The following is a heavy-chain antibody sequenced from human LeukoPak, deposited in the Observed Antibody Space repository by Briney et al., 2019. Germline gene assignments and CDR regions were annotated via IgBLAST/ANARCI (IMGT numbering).Heavy chain of an antibody. CDR3: ARVLGATPYKWPYYGMDV. CDR2: ISSSSSYI. V-gene: IGHV3-21*01. D-gene: IGHD1-26*01. Sequence: GGSLRLSCAASGFTFSSYSMNWVRQAPGKGLEWVSSISSSSSYIYYADSVKGRFTISRDNAKNSLYLQMNSLRAEDTAVYYCARVLGATPYKWPYYGMDVWGQGTTVTVSS. CDR1: GFTFSSYS. J-gene: IGHJ6*02.